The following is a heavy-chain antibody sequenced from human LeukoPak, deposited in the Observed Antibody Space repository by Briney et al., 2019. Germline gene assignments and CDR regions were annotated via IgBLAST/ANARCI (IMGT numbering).Heavy chain of an antibody. J-gene: IGHJ3*02. CDR3: ARDPRSPDAFDI. V-gene: IGHV3-48*04. Sequence: GGSLRLSCAASGFTFSSYSTNWVRQAPGKGLEWVSYISSSSSTIYYADSVKGRFTISRDNAKNSLYLQMNSLRAEDTAVYYCARDPRSPDAFDIWGQGTMVTVSS. CDR1: GFTFSSYS. CDR2: ISSSSSTI.